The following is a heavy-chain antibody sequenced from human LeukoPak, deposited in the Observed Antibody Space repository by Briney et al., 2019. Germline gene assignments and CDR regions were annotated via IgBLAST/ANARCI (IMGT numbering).Heavy chain of an antibody. CDR1: GGSISSYY. CDR2: IYYSGST. V-gene: IGHV4-59*01. D-gene: IGHD2-21*01. J-gene: IGHJ5*02. Sequence: SETLSLTCTVSGGSISSYYWSWIRQPPGKGLEWIGYIYYSGSTNYNPSLKSRVTISVDTSKNQFSLKLSSVTAADTAVYYCAREVPAYCGGDCYSYWFDPWGQGTLVTVSS. CDR3: AREVPAYCGGDCYSYWFDP.